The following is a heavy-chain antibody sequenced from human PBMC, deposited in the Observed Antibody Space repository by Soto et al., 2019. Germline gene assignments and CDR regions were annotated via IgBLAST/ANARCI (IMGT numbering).Heavy chain of an antibody. J-gene: IGHJ5*02. V-gene: IGHV4-30-4*01. CDR3: ARDGCSGGSCFWFDP. Sequence: QVQLQESGPGLVKPSQTLSLTCTVSGGSISSGDYYWSWIRQPPGKGLEWIGYIYYSGSTYYNPSLKSRVTISVDTSKNQFSLKLSSVTAADTAVYYCARDGCSGGSCFWFDPWGQGTLVTVSS. CDR1: GGSISSGDYY. D-gene: IGHD2-15*01. CDR2: IYYSGST.